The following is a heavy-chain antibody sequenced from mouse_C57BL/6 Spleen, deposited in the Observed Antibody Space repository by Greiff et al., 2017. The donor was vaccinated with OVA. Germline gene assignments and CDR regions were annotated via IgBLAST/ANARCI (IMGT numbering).Heavy chain of an antibody. J-gene: IGHJ1*03. CDR2: ISGGGGNT. CDR1: GFTFSSYT. D-gene: IGHD2-1*01. CDR3: ARRGNSWYFDV. V-gene: IGHV5-9*01. Sequence: EVKLMESGGGLVKPGGSLKLSCAASGFTFSSYTMSWVRQTPEKRLEWVATISGGGGNTYYPDSVKGRFTISRDNAKNTLYLQMSSLRSEDTALYYCARRGNSWYFDVWGTGTTVTVSS.